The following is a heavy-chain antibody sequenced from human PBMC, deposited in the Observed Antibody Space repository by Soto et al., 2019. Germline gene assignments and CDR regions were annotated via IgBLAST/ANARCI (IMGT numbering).Heavy chain of an antibody. D-gene: IGHD6-19*01. J-gene: IGHJ6*02. Sequence: QVQLVESGGGGVQPGRSLRLSCAASGFTFSSYGMHWVRQAPGKGLEWVAVISYDGRNKYYADSVKGRFTISGDKSKNTLYLQMSSLRAEDTAVYYCVKDGSSGWPYYSGLDVWGQGTTVTVSS. CDR3: VKDGSSGWPYYSGLDV. V-gene: IGHV3-30*18. CDR1: GFTFSSYG. CDR2: ISYDGRNK.